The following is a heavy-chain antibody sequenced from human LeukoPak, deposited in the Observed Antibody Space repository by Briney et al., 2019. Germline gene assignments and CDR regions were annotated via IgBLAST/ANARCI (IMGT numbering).Heavy chain of an antibody. V-gene: IGHV3-33*06. CDR1: GFTFSTYA. D-gene: IGHD1-26*01. J-gene: IGHJ4*02. CDR3: AEDGGNYYQRFFDY. Sequence: GGSLRLSCAASGFTFSTYAIHWVRQAPGQGLEWVAVIWFDGSDKYYSDSVKGRFTISRDNSRNTLYLQMNSLRAEDTAVYYCAEDGGNYYQRFFDYWGQGTWSPSPQ. CDR2: IWFDGSDK.